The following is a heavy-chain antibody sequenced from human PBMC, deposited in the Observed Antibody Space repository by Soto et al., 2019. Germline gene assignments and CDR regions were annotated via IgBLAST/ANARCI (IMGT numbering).Heavy chain of an antibody. V-gene: IGHV3-33*01. Sequence: QVQLVESGGGVVQPGRSLRLSCAASGFTFSSYGMHWVRQAPGKGLEWVAVIGYDGSNKYYADSVKGRFTISRDNSKNTLYRQMNSLRAEDTSLYYCVRAEPFDYWGQGTLVTVSS. D-gene: IGHD1-26*01. J-gene: IGHJ4*02. CDR3: VRAEPFDY. CDR1: GFTFSSYG. CDR2: IGYDGSNK.